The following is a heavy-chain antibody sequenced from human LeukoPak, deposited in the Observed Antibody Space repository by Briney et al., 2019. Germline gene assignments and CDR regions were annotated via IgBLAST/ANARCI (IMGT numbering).Heavy chain of an antibody. V-gene: IGHV3-53*01. D-gene: IGHD3-9*01. CDR2: IYSGGST. Sequence: GGSLRLSCAASGFTVSSNYISWVRQAPGKGLERVSVIYSGGSTYYADSVKGRFTISRDNTKNTLYLQMNSLRAEDTAVYYCARVSYRAPLRYFDWLSPGGAFDIWGQGTMVTVSS. CDR1: GFTVSSNY. J-gene: IGHJ3*02. CDR3: ARVSYRAPLRYFDWLSPGGAFDI.